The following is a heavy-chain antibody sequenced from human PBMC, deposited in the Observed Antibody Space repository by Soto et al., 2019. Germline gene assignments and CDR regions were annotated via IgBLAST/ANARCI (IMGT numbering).Heavy chain of an antibody. J-gene: IGHJ3*02. CDR1: GYTFTSYD. CDR2: MNPNSGNT. D-gene: IGHD2-15*01. CDR3: ARGGMGYCSGGSCYFYSDAFDI. Sequence: ASVKVSCKASGYTFTSYDINWVRQATGQGLEWMGWMNPNSGNTGYAQKFQGRVTMTRNTSISTAYMELSSLRSEDTAVYYCARGGMGYCSGGSCYFYSDAFDIWGQGTMVTVSS. V-gene: IGHV1-8*01.